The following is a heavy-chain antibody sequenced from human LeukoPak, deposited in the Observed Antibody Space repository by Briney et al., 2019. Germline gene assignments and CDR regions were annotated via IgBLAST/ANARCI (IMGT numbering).Heavy chain of an antibody. CDR3: GRDGSYYGSGSLSY. D-gene: IGHD3-10*01. CDR1: VFTFVNFA. V-gene: IGHV3-30*04. CDR2: TSFDGTKR. J-gene: IGHJ4*02. Sequence: GGSLRPSCAASVFTFVNFAMHWVRQAPGKGLEWVAVTSFDGTKRYYRDSVKGRFTISRDNSENTLYLQMNNLRPEDTAVYYCGRDGSYYGSGSLSYWGQGTLVTV.